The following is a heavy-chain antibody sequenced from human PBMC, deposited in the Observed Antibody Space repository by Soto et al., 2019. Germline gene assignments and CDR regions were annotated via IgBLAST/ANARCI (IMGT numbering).Heavy chain of an antibody. V-gene: IGHV4-59*08. CDR2: IYYNGST. J-gene: IGHJ6*02. D-gene: IGHD4-17*01. CDR3: ARQSDYGDYYYYGLDV. Sequence: QPQMQESGPGLVKPSETLSLTCTVSGGSISSYYWNWIRQPPGKRLEWIGHIYYNGSTNYNPSLKSRVTISVDTSNNRYSLRLSSVTAADTAVYYCARQSDYGDYYYYGLDVWGQGTTVTVSS. CDR1: GGSISSYY.